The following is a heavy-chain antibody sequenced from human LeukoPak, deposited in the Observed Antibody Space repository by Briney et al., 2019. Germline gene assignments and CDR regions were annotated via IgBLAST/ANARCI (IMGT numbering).Heavy chain of an antibody. CDR1: GFTFSSYE. CDR3: ATSRGYTDY. D-gene: IGHD6-25*01. J-gene: IGHJ4*02. Sequence: GGSLRLSCAASGFTFSSYEMNWVRQAPGKGLEWVANIKQDGSEKYYVDSVKGRFTISRDNAKNSLYLQMNSLRPEDTAVYYCATSRGYTDYWGQGTLVTVSS. V-gene: IGHV3-7*03. CDR2: IKQDGSEK.